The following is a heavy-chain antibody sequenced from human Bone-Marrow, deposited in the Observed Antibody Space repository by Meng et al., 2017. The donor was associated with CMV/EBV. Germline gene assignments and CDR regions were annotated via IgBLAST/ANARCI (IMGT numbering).Heavy chain of an antibody. Sequence: GESLKISCAASGFTFSSYSMNWVRQAPGKGLEWVSYISSSSSTIYYADSVKGRFTISRDNAKNSLYLQMNSLRAEDTAVYYCARGRSEDFWSGYLSYYYYSMDVWGQGTTVTVSS. J-gene: IGHJ6*02. CDR2: ISSSSSTI. D-gene: IGHD3-3*01. V-gene: IGHV3-48*04. CDR1: GFTFSSYS. CDR3: ARGRSEDFWSGYLSYYYYSMDV.